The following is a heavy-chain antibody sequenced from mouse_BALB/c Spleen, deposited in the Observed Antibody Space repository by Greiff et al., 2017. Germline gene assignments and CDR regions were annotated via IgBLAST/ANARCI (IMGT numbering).Heavy chain of an antibody. J-gene: IGHJ4*01. V-gene: IGHV5-17*02. CDR1: GFTFSSFG. D-gene: IGHD1-1*01. Sequence: EVQLVESGGGLVQPGGSRKLSCAASGFTFSSFGMHWVRQAPEKGLEWVAYISSGSSTIYYADTVKGRFTISRDNPKNTLFLQMTSLRSEDTAMYYCARTHYYGSSYLYYYAMDYWGQGTSVTVSS. CDR3: ARTHYYGSSYLYYYAMDY. CDR2: ISSGSSTI.